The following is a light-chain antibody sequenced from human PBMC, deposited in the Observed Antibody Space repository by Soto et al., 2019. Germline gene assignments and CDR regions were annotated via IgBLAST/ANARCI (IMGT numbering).Light chain of an antibody. CDR3: QQTYDTPTT. V-gene: IGKV1-39*01. J-gene: IGKJ2*01. Sequence: DIQMAQTPSSLSASVGDSVAITCRTSQNVNNYLNWYQQKPGKAPNLLIYAAYTLQSGVPSRFRGGGGRTFFTLSITGLQPEDFATYDCQQTYDTPTTFGQGTILEIE. CDR1: QNVNNY. CDR2: AAY.